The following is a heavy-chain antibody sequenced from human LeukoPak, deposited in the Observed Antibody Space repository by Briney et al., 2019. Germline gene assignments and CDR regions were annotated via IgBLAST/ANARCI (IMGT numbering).Heavy chain of an antibody. CDR2: ISDSGGST. CDR1: GFSFSSYG. J-gene: IGHJ6*03. Sequence: GGTLRLSCGASGFSFSSYGMSWVRQAPGKGLEWVSVISDSGGSTYYADSVKGRFTISRDNSKHTLYLQMNSLRAEDTAVYYCARDPYSGSYSDYYYYYMDVWGKGTTVTVSS. V-gene: IGHV3-23*01. D-gene: IGHD1-26*01. CDR3: ARDPYSGSYSDYYYYYMDV.